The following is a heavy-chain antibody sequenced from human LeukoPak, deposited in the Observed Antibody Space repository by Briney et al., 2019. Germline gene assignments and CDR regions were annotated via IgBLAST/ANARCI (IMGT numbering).Heavy chain of an antibody. CDR2: IRSNPDGGTI. D-gene: IGHD3-22*01. V-gene: IGHV3-15*07. Sequence: PGGSLRLSCATSGFTFSNAWMNWVRQAPGKGPEWVGRIRSNPDGGTIDYAAPVKGRFTLSRDDSKTTLYLQMNSLQTEDIAVYYCATDFYDSTWGQGTLVTVSS. J-gene: IGHJ5*02. CDR3: ATDFYDST. CDR1: GFTFSNAW.